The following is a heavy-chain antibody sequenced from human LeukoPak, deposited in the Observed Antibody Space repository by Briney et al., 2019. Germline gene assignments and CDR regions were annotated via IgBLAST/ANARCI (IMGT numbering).Heavy chain of an antibody. CDR3: ARGRMTGVFDY. V-gene: IGHV4-61*01. J-gene: IGHJ4*02. CDR2: ISFSGST. D-gene: IGHD3-9*01. Sequence: KASETQSLTCTVSRGSVNSGSYYWSWIRQPPGKGLEWIGYISFSGSTNYNPSLKSRVTISVDTSKNQFSLRLSSVTAADTAVYYCARGRMTGVFDYWGQGTLSTVSS. CDR1: RGSVNSGSYY.